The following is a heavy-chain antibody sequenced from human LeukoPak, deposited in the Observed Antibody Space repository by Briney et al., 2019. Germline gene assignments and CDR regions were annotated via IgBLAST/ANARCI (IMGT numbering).Heavy chain of an antibody. CDR3: ARGGYQLLYPYYYYYMDV. J-gene: IGHJ6*03. CDR2: MNPNSGNT. CDR1: GYTFTSYD. Sequence: ASVKVSCKASGYTFTSYDINWVRQATGQGLEWMGWMNPNSGNTGYAQKFQGRVTITRNTSISTAYMELSSLRSEDTAVYYRARGGYQLLYPYYYYYMDVWGKGTTVTVSS. D-gene: IGHD2-2*02. V-gene: IGHV1-8*03.